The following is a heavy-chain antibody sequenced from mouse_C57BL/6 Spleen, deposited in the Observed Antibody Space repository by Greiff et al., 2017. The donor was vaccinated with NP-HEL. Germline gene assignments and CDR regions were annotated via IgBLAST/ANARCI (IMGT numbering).Heavy chain of an antibody. D-gene: IGHD2-13*01. Sequence: VQLQQPGTELVKPGASVKLSCKASGYTFTSYWMHWVKQRPGQGLEWIGNINPSNGGTNYNEKFQSKATLTVDKSTSTAYMQLSSLTSENSAGYNCARGYYGDYYAMDYWGEGTSVTVSS. J-gene: IGHJ4*01. V-gene: IGHV1-53*01. CDR1: GYTFTSYW. CDR2: INPSNGGT. CDR3: ARGYYGDYYAMDY.